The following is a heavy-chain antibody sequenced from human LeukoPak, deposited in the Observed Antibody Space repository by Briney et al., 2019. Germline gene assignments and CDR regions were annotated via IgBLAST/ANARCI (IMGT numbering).Heavy chain of an antibody. V-gene: IGHV4-30-4*01. Sequence: SETLSLTCTVSGGSISSGDYYWSWIRQPPGKGLEWIGYIYYSGSTYYNPSLKSRVTISVDTSKNQFSLKLSSVTAADTAVYYCARDKRIAAPGTWFDPWGQGTLVTVPS. D-gene: IGHD6-13*01. J-gene: IGHJ5*02. CDR1: GGSISSGDYY. CDR3: ARDKRIAAPGTWFDP. CDR2: IYYSGST.